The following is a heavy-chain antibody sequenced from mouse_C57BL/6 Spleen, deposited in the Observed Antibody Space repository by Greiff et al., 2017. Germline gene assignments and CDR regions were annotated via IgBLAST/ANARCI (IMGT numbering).Heavy chain of an antibody. Sequence: QVQLQQPGAELVKPGASVKLSCKASGYTFTSSWMHWVKQRPGRGLEWIGRIDPNSGGPKYNEKFKSKATLTVDKPSSTAHMQLISLTSEDAAVYYCARDDYGGAWFAYWGQATLGTVSA. CDR1: GYTFTSSW. CDR3: ARDDYGGAWFAY. D-gene: IGHD2-4*01. CDR2: IDPNSGGP. J-gene: IGHJ3*01. V-gene: IGHV1-72*01.